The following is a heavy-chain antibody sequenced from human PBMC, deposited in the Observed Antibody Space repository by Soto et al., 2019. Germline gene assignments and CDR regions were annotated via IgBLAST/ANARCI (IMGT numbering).Heavy chain of an antibody. CDR3: ARYCSGGSCYWWYFDY. V-gene: IGHV3-7*01. Sequence: GGSLRLSCAASGFTFSSYWMSWVRQAPGKGLEWVANIKQDGSEKYYVDSVKGRFTISRDNAKNSLYLQMNSLRAEDTAVYYCARYCSGGSCYWWYFDYWGQGTLVTVSS. CDR1: GFTFSSYW. D-gene: IGHD2-15*01. CDR2: IKQDGSEK. J-gene: IGHJ4*02.